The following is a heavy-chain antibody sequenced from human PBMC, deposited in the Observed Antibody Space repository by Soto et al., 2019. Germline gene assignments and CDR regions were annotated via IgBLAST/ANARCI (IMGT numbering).Heavy chain of an antibody. CDR3: ATVFDL. J-gene: IGHJ5*02. V-gene: IGHV3-74*01. Sequence: EVQLVESGGGLVQPGGSLRVYCAASGFTLRSHRINWVRQAPGKGRAWVSRIDTDGGGTSSADSEKGRFTISTDNAKNTVYLQMNGLRADDTAVHYFATVFDLWGQGTLVTVSS. CDR2: IDTDGGGT. CDR1: GFTLRSHR.